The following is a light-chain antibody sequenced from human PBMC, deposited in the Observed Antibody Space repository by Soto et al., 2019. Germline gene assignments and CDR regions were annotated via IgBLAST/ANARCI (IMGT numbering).Light chain of an antibody. Sequence: DIQMTQSTSSLTASVGDSVTITCQASQDITNYLNWYQQKPGKAPKLLIYDASNLETGVPSRFSGSGSGTDFTFTISSLQPEDIATYYCQQYSHLITFGQGTRLEI. CDR2: DAS. CDR1: QDITNY. J-gene: IGKJ5*01. V-gene: IGKV1-33*01. CDR3: QQYSHLIT.